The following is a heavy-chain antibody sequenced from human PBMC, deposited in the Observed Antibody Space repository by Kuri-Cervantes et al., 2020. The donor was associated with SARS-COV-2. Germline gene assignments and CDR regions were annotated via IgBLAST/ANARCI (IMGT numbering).Heavy chain of an antibody. CDR3: ARHDYGDPLTYYYGMDV. CDR1: GGSFSSRNFY. V-gene: IGHV4-39*07. J-gene: IGHJ6*02. Sequence: GSLRLSCSVSGGSFSSRNFYWGWIRQPPGKGLEWIGNIYYSGSTYYSPSRKSRVTISVDTSKNQFSLKLSSVTAADTAMYYCARHDYGDPLTYYYGMDVWGQGTTVTVSS. CDR2: IYYSGST. D-gene: IGHD4-17*01.